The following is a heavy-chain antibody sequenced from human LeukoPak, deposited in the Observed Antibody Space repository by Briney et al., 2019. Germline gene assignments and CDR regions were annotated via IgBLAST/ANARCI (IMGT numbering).Heavy chain of an antibody. V-gene: IGHV4-34*01. D-gene: IGHD3-3*01. CDR2: INHSGST. J-gene: IGHJ6*03. CDR1: GGSFSGYY. Sequence: SETLSLTCAVYGGSFSGYYWSWIRQPPGKGLEWIGEINHSGSTNYNPSLKSRVTISVDTSKNQFSLKLSSVTAADTAVYYCARVSGGSITIFGVQNYYYYMDVWGKGTTVTVSS. CDR3: ARVSGGSITIFGVQNYYYYMDV.